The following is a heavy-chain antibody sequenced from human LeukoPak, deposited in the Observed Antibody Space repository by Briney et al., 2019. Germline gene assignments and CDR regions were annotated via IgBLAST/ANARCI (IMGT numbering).Heavy chain of an antibody. J-gene: IGHJ3*02. D-gene: IGHD5-18*01. V-gene: IGHV3-7*01. CDR1: GFAFSDSW. CDR2: IKGDGSAK. CDR3: ARDRGWIQHDI. Sequence: GGSLRLSCPASGFAFSDSWMTWIRQAPGKGLEWVAFIKGDGSAKKYVDSVKGRFTISRDNAKNSLFLQMNSLRAEDTAVYYCARDRGWIQHDIWGQGTMVTVSS.